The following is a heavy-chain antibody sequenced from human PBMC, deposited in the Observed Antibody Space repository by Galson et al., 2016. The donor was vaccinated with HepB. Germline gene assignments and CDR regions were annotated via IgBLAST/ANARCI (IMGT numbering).Heavy chain of an antibody. CDR2: IKKDGSEI. CDR1: GFTFSSYA. J-gene: IGHJ2*01. V-gene: IGHV3-7*04. CDR3: TREFDL. Sequence: SLRLSCAASGFTFSSYAMNWARQAPGKGLEWLANIKKDGSEINYVDSVKGRFTISRDNAKNSLFLQMNTLRVEDTAVNYCTREFDLWGRGTQVTVSS.